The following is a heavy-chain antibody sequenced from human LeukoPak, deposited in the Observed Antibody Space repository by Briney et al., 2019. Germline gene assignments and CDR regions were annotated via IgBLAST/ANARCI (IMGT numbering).Heavy chain of an antibody. J-gene: IGHJ4*02. CDR3: ARANNGDVDY. CDR2: IYSTGST. V-gene: IGHV4-4*07. D-gene: IGHD4-17*01. Sequence: SGTLSLTCIVSGGSINNYYWSWIRQPAGKGLEWIGRIYSTGSTNYNPSLKSRVTISIDKSKNQFSLKVSSVTAADTAVYYCARANNGDVDYWGQGTLVTVS. CDR1: GGSINNYY.